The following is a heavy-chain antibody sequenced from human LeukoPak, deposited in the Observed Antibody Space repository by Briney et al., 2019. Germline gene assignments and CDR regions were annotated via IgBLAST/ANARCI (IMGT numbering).Heavy chain of an antibody. D-gene: IGHD6-19*01. CDR2: INWDGGST. CDR1: GFTFDDYG. Sequence: GGSLRLSCAASGFTFDDYGMSWARQAPGKGLEWVSGINWDGGSTGYADSVKGRFTISRDNAKNFLYLQMNSLRAEDTALYYCSRTVSSAGWSDDAFDIWGQGTMVTVSS. J-gene: IGHJ3*02. CDR3: SRTVSSAGWSDDAFDI. V-gene: IGHV3-20*04.